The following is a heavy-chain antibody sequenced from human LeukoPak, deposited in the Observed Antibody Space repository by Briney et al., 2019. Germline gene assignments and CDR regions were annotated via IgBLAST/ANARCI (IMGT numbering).Heavy chain of an antibody. CDR3: ARGDNSGWYFYYFDY. CDR1: GFTFSSYS. D-gene: IGHD6-19*01. Sequence: PGGSMRLSCAASGFTFSSYSMNWVSQAPGKWLGWVSSISSSSSYTYSTDSMKGRFTISRDNAKNSLYLRMSSLRAEDTAVYYCARGDNSGWYFYYFDYWGQGTLVTVSS. V-gene: IGHV3-21*01. J-gene: IGHJ4*02. CDR2: ISSSSSYT.